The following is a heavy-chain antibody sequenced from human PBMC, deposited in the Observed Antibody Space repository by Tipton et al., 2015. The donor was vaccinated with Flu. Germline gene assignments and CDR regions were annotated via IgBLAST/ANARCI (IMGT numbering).Heavy chain of an antibody. CDR1: GGSISSYY. J-gene: IGHJ3*02. Sequence: GSLSLSCTVSGGSISSYYWSWIRQPAGKGLEWIGRIYTSGSTNYNPSLKSRVTMSVDTSKNQFSLKLSPVTAADTAVYYCARVYYDSSGYTEAFDIWGQGTMVTVSS. V-gene: IGHV4-4*07. CDR3: ARVYYDSSGYTEAFDI. CDR2: IYTSGST. D-gene: IGHD3-22*01.